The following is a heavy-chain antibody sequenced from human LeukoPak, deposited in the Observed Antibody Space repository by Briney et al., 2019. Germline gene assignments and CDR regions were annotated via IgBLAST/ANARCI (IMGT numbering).Heavy chain of an antibody. CDR1: GYTFTGYY. CDR2: INPNSGGT. D-gene: IGHD2-15*01. J-gene: IGHJ6*02. V-gene: IGHV1-2*02. CDR3: ARAPGYCSGGSCYYYYYGMDV. Sequence: GASVKVSCKASGYTFTGYYMHWVRQAPGQGLEWMGWINPNSGGTNYAQKFQGRVTISVDTSKNQFSLKLSSVTAADTAVYYCARAPGYCSGGSCYYYYYGMDVWGQGTTVTVSS.